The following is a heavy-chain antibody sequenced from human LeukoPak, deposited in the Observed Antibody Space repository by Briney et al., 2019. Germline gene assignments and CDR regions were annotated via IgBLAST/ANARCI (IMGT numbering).Heavy chain of an antibody. CDR1: GFSFSYYA. CDR2: LSGSGIST. Sequence: PGGSLRLSCATSGFSFSYYAMNWVRQAPGEGLEWVSGLSGSGISTNYADSVKGRFTISRDSSKNTVYLQMNELRAEDTAVYYCAKHISGSSTASFDSWGQGTLVTVSS. J-gene: IGHJ4*02. V-gene: IGHV3-23*01. CDR3: AKHISGSSTASFDS. D-gene: IGHD1-26*01.